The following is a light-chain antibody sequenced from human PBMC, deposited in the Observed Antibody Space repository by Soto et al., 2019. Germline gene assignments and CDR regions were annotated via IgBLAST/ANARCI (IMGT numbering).Light chain of an antibody. CDR1: QGIRND. J-gene: IGKJ1*01. V-gene: IGKV1-6*01. Sequence: AIQMTQSPSSLSASVGDTVTITCRASQGIRNDIGWYQQKPGKAPKLLIYAASSLEGGVTSRVSGSGFGTDFTRSLSILPPEEFATYFCLHDLNFPWTFGQVTRVDIK. CDR2: AAS. CDR3: LHDLNFPWT.